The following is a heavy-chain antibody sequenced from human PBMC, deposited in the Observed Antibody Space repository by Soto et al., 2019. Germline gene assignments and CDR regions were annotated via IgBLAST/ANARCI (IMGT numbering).Heavy chain of an antibody. D-gene: IGHD2-21*01. V-gene: IGHV3-23*01. Sequence: EVQLLESGGGLVQPGGSLRVSCAASGFTFSDYAVSWGRQAPGKGLEWVSSISGSGDKTYYADSVKGRFTISRDNSKNTLYLQMSSLRAEDTAVYYCAKCSHVAGGDANNDFDLWGQGTMVTVSS. CDR1: GFTFSDYA. J-gene: IGHJ3*01. CDR2: ISGSGDKT. CDR3: AKCSHVAGGDANNDFDL.